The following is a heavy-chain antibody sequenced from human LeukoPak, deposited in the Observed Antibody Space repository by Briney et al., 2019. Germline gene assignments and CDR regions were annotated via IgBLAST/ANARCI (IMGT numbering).Heavy chain of an antibody. CDR3: AKDAVWGSYPKYYFDY. CDR1: GFTFSSYG. J-gene: IGHJ4*02. D-gene: IGHD3-16*02. Sequence: GGSLRLSCAASGFTFSSYGMHWVRQAPGKGLEWVAVISYDGSNKYYADSVKGRFTISRDNSKNTLYLQMNSLRAEDTAVYYCAKDAVWGSYPKYYFDYWGQGTLVTVSS. CDR2: ISYDGSNK. V-gene: IGHV3-30*18.